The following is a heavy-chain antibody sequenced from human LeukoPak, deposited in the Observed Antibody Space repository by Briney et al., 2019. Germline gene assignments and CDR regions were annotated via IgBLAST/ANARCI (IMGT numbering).Heavy chain of an antibody. Sequence: SETLSLTCTVSGGSISSYYWSWIRQPPGKGLEWIGYIYYSESTNYNPSLKSRVTISVDTSKNQFSLKLSSVTAADTAVYYCARVGRGMAPTDKYNWFDPWGQGTLVTVSS. J-gene: IGHJ5*02. D-gene: IGHD6-13*01. CDR1: GGSISSYY. CDR2: IYYSEST. CDR3: ARVGRGMAPTDKYNWFDP. V-gene: IGHV4-59*01.